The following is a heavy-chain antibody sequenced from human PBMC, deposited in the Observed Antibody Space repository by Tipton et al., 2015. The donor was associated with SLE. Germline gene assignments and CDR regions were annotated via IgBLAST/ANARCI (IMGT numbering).Heavy chain of an antibody. V-gene: IGHV4-39*07. Sequence: TLSLTCTVSGASISGSTSYWGWIRQSPGKGLEWIGSIDHNGSINDNPSLKRRVTMSVDRSKNQFSLKLSSVTAADTAVYYCARGGVGGYDYFDHWGQGTLVTVSS. D-gene: IGHD5-12*01. J-gene: IGHJ4*02. CDR1: GASISGSTSY. CDR2: IDHNGSI. CDR3: ARGGVGGYDYFDH.